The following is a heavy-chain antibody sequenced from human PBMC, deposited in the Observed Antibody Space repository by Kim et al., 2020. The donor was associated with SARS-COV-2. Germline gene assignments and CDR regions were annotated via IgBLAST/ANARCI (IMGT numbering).Heavy chain of an antibody. D-gene: IGHD3-3*01. J-gene: IGHJ6*02. Sequence: GGSLRLSCAASGFTFSDYYMNWIRQAPGKGLEWVSYISSSGSTIYYADSVKGLSTISRDYAKNSLYLLMNSLRVEDTAVYYGARDPPSRITIFGVVREYGMDVWGQGTTVTVSS. CDR2: ISSSGSTI. CDR1: GFTFSDYY. CDR3: ARDPPSRITIFGVVREYGMDV. V-gene: IGHV3-11*01.